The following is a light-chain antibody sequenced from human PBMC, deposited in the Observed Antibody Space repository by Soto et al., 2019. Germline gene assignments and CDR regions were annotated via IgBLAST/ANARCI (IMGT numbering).Light chain of an antibody. CDR2: RTS. Sequence: ERATLSCRASQSVSSSYLAWYQQKPGQAPRLLIYRTSSRATGIPDRFSGSGSGTDFTLTISSLEPEDFAVYYCHQRSSWPRGTFGQGTKVDIK. J-gene: IGKJ1*01. CDR3: HQRSSWPRGT. V-gene: IGKV3D-20*02. CDR1: QSVSSSY.